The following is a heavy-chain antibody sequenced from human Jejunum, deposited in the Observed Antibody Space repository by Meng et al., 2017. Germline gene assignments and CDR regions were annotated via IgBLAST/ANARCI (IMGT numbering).Heavy chain of an antibody. CDR2: IKSKNHGGTT. Sequence: GEALKISCTASGFTFSGAWMMWVRQGPGKGLEWVGRIKSKNHGGTTDYGAPVEGRFTISRDDLKSTVYLQMDSLKTEDTAVYYCTSDVPGWGVGEFDFWGQGTLVTVSS. D-gene: IGHD3-10*01. J-gene: IGHJ5*01. CDR1: GFTFSGAW. CDR3: TSDVPGWGVGEFDF. V-gene: IGHV3-15*01.